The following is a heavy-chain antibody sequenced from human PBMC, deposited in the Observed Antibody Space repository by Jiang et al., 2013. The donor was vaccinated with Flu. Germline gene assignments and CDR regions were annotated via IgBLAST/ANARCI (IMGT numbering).Heavy chain of an antibody. D-gene: IGHD6-19*01. CDR2: VNPHRRDTDGT. CDR1: GYVFTGFY. CDR3: ATAVAGTPDF. Sequence: GAEVKKPGASVKVSCKASGYVFTGFYIHWVRQAPGQGPEWMGWVNPHRRDTDGTKYAQKFQGRVTMTRDTSISTAYMELNSLRSDDTAVYYCATAVAGTPDFWGQGTLVTVSS. V-gene: IGHV1-2*02. J-gene: IGHJ4*02.